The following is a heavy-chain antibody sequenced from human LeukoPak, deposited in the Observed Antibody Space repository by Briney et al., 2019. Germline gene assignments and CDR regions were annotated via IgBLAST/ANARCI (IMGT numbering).Heavy chain of an antibody. CDR1: GYTFTSYG. CDR3: ARLQDIVVVLTTRRPYGMDV. Sequence: ASVKVSCKASGYTFTSYGISWVRQAPGQGLEWMGWISAYDGHTNYGQKLQGRVAMTTDTSTTTAYMELRSLRSDDTAVYYSARLQDIVVVLTTRRPYGMDVWGQGTTVTVSS. V-gene: IGHV1-18*01. J-gene: IGHJ6*02. D-gene: IGHD2-15*01. CDR2: ISAYDGHT.